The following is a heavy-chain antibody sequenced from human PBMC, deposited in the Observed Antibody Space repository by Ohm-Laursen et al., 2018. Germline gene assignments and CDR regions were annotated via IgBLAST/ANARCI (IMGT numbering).Heavy chain of an antibody. CDR2: INQSGST. Sequence: SETLSLTCTVSGGSISSGGYFWNWIRQPPGKGLEWIGEINQSGSTKYNPSLKRRVTISGDTSKNQFSLKLSSVTVADTALYYCARGLWWFDPWGQGTLVTVSS. CDR3: ARGLWWFDP. J-gene: IGHJ5*02. CDR1: GGSISSGGYF. V-gene: IGHV4-61*08.